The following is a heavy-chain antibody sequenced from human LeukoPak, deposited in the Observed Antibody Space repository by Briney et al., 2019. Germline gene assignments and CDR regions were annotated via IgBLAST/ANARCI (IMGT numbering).Heavy chain of an antibody. CDR3: ARASGVAGTLQGGMDV. J-gene: IGHJ6*02. V-gene: IGHV1-18*01. CDR2: ISAYNDNT. D-gene: IGHD6-19*01. CDR1: GYTFASYG. Sequence: ASVKVSCKASGYTFASYGISWVRQAPGQGPEWMGWISAYNDNTRYTQKLQGRVTMTTDTSTSTAYMELGSLRSDDTALYYCARASGVAGTLQGGMDVWGQGTTVTVSS.